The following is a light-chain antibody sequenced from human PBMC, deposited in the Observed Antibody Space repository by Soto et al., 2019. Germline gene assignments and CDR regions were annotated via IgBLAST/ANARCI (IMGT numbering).Light chain of an antibody. CDR2: AAS. V-gene: IGKV1-39*01. CDR1: QSISSY. Sequence: DIQMTQSPSSLSASVGDRVTITCRASQSISSYLNWYQQKPGKAPKLLIHAASSLESGVPSRFSGSGSGTDFTLTISSLQPEDSATYYCQQSYSDMLTFGGGTKVDIK. CDR3: QQSYSDMLT. J-gene: IGKJ4*01.